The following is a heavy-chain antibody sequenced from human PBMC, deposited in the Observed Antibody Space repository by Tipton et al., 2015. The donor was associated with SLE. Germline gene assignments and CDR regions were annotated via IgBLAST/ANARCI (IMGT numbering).Heavy chain of an antibody. V-gene: IGHV3-7*01. CDR2: IKKDGSEI. J-gene: IGHJ4*02. D-gene: IGHD6-19*01. Sequence: SLRLSCAASGFNFRTKWMTWVRQAPGKGLEWVADIKKDGSEINYVGSVKGRFTISRDNAKNSLYLQMNSLRAEDTAVYYCARIDVALGQWAYYFDYWGQGTLVTVSS. CDR3: ARIDVALGQWAYYFDY. CDR1: GFNFRTKW.